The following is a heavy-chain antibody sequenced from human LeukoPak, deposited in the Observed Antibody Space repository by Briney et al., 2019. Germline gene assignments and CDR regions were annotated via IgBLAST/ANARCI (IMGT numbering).Heavy chain of an antibody. CDR1: GFTFSSYG. V-gene: IGHV3-33*01. J-gene: IGHJ4*02. Sequence: HTGRSLRLSCAASGFTFSSYGMHWVRQAPGTGLEWVAVIWYDGSSKYYEDSVKGRFTISRDNSKNTLYLQMNSLRAEDTAVYYCAREDSRYSTGWYVVDWGQRTLVTVSS. D-gene: IGHD6-13*01. CDR2: IWYDGSSK. CDR3: AREDSRYSTGWYVVD.